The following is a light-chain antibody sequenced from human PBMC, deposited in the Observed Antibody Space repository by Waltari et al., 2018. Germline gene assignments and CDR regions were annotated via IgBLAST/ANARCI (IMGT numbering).Light chain of an antibody. CDR2: YKSDSDK. V-gene: IGLV5-45*02. Sequence: QAVLTQPSSLSASPGASASLTCPLRSGINVGTSRTYWYTQKPGSPPQYLLRYKSDSDKQQGSGVPSRFSGSKDASANAGILLISGLQSEDEADYYCMIWHSSAWVFGGGTKLTVL. J-gene: IGLJ3*02. CDR3: MIWHSSAWV. CDR1: SGINVGTSR.